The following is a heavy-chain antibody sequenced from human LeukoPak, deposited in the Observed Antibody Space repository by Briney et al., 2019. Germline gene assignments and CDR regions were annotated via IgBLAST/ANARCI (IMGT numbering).Heavy chain of an antibody. CDR1: GFTVSSNY. CDR3: VRVRGGSGRSYAADAFDI. Sequence: PGGSLRLSCAASGFTVSSNYMSWVRQAPGKGLEWVSVIYSGGRTYYADSVKGRFTISRDNAKSTLYLQMNSLRAEDTAVYYCVRVRGGSGRSYAADAFDIWGQGTMVTVSS. J-gene: IGHJ3*02. CDR2: IYSGGRT. V-gene: IGHV3-53*01. D-gene: IGHD1-26*01.